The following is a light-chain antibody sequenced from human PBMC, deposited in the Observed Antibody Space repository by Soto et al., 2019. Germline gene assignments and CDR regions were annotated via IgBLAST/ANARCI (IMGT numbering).Light chain of an antibody. CDR1: QSVSSY. Sequence: EIVLTQSPATLSLSPGETATVSCRASQSVSSYLAWYQQKPGQAPRLLIYDASNRATGIPARFSGSGSGTDFTLTISRLEPEDFAVYYCQQYGSSSWTFGQGTKVDIK. V-gene: IGKV3-11*01. CDR3: QQYGSSSWT. CDR2: DAS. J-gene: IGKJ1*01.